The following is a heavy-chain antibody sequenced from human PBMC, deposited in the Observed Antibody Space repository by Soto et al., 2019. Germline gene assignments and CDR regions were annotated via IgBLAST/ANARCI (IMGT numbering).Heavy chain of an antibody. V-gene: IGHV3-15*01. CDR3: TTRTD. CDR2: IQKTADGGAT. J-gene: IGHJ4*02. CDR1: GLGFTDNK. Sequence: EVQLVESGGDLVKPGGSLRLSCAASGLGFTDNKMTWIRQAPGKGLEWVGRIQKTADGGATDYAAPVKGRFTISRDDSKNTLYLLMNSLKTEDTAVYYCTTRTDWGQGTLVTVSS.